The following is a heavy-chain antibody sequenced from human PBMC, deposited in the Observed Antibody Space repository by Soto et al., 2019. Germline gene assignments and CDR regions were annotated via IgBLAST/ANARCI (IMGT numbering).Heavy chain of an antibody. V-gene: IGHV3-30-3*01. CDR3: ARVTTGVTVGYYGMDV. CDR1: GFTFSSYA. CDR2: ISYDGSNK. J-gene: IGHJ6*01. Sequence: QVQLVESGGGVVQPGRSLRLSCAASGFTFSSYAMHWFRQAPGKGLEWVAVISYDGSNKYYADSVKGRFTISRDNSKNTLYLQMNSQRAEDTAVYYCARVTTGVTVGYYGMDVWGQGTTVTVSS. D-gene: IGHD3-10*01.